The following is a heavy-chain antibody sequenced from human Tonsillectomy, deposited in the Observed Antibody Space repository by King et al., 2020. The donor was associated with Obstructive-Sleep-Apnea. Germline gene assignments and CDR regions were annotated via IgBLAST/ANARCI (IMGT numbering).Heavy chain of an antibody. J-gene: IGHJ5*02. Sequence: VQLVESGGGVVRPGGSLRLSCAASGFTFDDYGMSWVRQAPGKGLEWASGIIWNGGSHGYADSVKGRFTISRDNAKNSPVLQMNRLSAEDTALYHCACNAYCSSTSCPGFDPWGQGTLVTVSS. CDR2: IIWNGGSH. D-gene: IGHD2-2*01. V-gene: IGHV3-20*01. CDR3: ACNAYCSSTSCPGFDP. CDR1: GFTFDDYG.